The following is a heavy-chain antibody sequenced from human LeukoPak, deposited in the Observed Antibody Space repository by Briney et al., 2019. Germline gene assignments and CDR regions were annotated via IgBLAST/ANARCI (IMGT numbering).Heavy chain of an antibody. V-gene: IGHV4-61*02. CDR2: IYTSGST. J-gene: IGHJ3*02. Sequence: SQTLSLTRTVSGGSISSGSYYWSWIRQPAGKGLEWIGRIYTSGSTNYNPSLKSRVTISVDTSKNQFSLKLSSVTAADTAVYYCAREEMATDDAFDIWGQGTMVTVSS. CDR1: GGSISSGSYY. D-gene: IGHD5-24*01. CDR3: AREEMATDDAFDI.